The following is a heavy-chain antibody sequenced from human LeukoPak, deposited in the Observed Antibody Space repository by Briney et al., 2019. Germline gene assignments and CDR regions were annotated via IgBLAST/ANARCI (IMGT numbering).Heavy chain of an antibody. J-gene: IGHJ4*02. CDR1: GFPFSSYA. Sequence: GGSLRLSCAASGFPFSSYAMRWVRQAPGKGVEWVSAISGSGGSTYYADSVKGRFTISRDNSKNTLYLQMNSLRAEDTAVYYCAKSGGSDGLMDFDYWGQGTLVTVSS. V-gene: IGHV3-23*01. D-gene: IGHD1-26*01. CDR3: AKSGGSDGLMDFDY. CDR2: ISGSGGST.